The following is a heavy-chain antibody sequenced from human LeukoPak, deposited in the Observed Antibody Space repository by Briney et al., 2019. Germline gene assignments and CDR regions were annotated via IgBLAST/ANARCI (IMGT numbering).Heavy chain of an antibody. D-gene: IGHD2-2*01. CDR3: AREVVVVPAALYYYYYYMDV. V-gene: IGHV4-34*01. Sequence: SETLSLTCAVYGGSFSGYYWSWIRQPPGKGLEWIGEINHGGSTNCNPSLKSRVTISVDTSKNQFSLKLSSVTAADTAVYYCAREVVVVPAALYYYYYYMDVWGKGTTVTVSS. CDR1: GGSFSGYY. J-gene: IGHJ6*03. CDR2: INHGGST.